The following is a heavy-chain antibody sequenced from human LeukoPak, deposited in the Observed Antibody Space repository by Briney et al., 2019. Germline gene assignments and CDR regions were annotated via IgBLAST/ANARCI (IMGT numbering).Heavy chain of an antibody. CDR3: AKGIILTGYSLIDY. V-gene: IGHV3-9*01. D-gene: IGHD3-9*01. CDR1: GFTFDDYA. CDR2: ISWNSGSI. Sequence: PGGSLRLSCAASGFTFDDYAMHWVRQAPGKGLEWVSGISWNSGSIGYADSVKGRFTISRDNAKNSLYLQMNSLRAEDTALYYCAKGIILTGYSLIDYWGQGTLVTVSS. J-gene: IGHJ4*02.